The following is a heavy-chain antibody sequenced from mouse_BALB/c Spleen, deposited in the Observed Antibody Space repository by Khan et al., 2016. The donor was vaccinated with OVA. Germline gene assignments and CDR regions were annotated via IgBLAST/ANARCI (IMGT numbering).Heavy chain of an antibody. CDR3: ARGYYGDPFAY. Sequence: EVELVESGGGLVKPGGSQKLSCAASGFTFSDYYMYWVRQTPEKRLEWVATISDGGSYTYYPDSVKGRYTISRDDAKNNLYLQMSSLKSEATAMYYCARGYYGDPFAYWGQGTLVTVSA. V-gene: IGHV5-4*02. CDR1: GFTFSDYY. CDR2: ISDGGSYT. D-gene: IGHD2-13*01. J-gene: IGHJ3*01.